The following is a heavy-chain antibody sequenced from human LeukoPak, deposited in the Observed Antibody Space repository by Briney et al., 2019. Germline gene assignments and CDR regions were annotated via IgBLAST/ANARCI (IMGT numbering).Heavy chain of an antibody. CDR1: GYTFTSYG. CDR3: AREGMTTVSQPNYYYYMDV. D-gene: IGHD4-11*01. CDR2: IIPIFGTP. J-gene: IGHJ6*03. V-gene: IGHV1-69*05. Sequence: ASVKVSCKASGYTFTSYGISWVRQAPGQGLEWMGGIIPIFGTPNYAQKFQGRVTITTDESTSTAYMELSSLRSEDTAVYYCAREGMTTVSQPNYYYYMDVWGKGTTVTVSS.